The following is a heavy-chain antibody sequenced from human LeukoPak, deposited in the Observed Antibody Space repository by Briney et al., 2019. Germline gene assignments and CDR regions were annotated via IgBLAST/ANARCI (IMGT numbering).Heavy chain of an antibody. V-gene: IGHV3-11*01. CDR1: AFTFSDYN. CDR2: ISNGGSTI. D-gene: IGHD3-9*01. CDR3: ARSIGLTGGGVDV. Sequence: PGGSLRLSCAASAFTFSDYNLNWVRQAPGKGLEWVSYISNGGSTIHHADYVKGRFTISRDNAKKTLYLQMNSLRAEDTAVYYCARSIGLTGGGVDVWGQGTTVTV. J-gene: IGHJ6*02.